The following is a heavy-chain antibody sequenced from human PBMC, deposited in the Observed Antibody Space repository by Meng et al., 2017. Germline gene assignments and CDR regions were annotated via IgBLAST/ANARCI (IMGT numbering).Heavy chain of an antibody. D-gene: IGHD1-26*01. CDR3: ARGSYSFDS. V-gene: IGHV6-1*01. CDR2: AYYRTKWYH. Sequence: QKQLTQSGPGLVKPSQTLSLICAISGDSVSSNSAAWNWIRQSPSRGLEWLRRAYYRTKWYHDYAESVKSRISIDPDTSKNQFSLQLRSVTPEDSAVYYCARGSYSFDSWGQRTLVTVSS. CDR1: GDSVSSNSAA. J-gene: IGHJ4*02.